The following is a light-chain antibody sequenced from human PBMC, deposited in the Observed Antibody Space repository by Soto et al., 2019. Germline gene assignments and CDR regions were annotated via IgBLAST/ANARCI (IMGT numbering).Light chain of an antibody. CDR3: QNYDKESPAT. Sequence: DIQMTQSPSSLSASVGDTVTFTCRASQDISHFLAWYQQRPGKPPKLLIYGAFILQSGVPSRFSGSGSGTEFTLTISGLQPEDVAAYYCQNYDKESPATFGQGTKVDI. CDR2: GAF. CDR1: QDISHF. V-gene: IGKV1-27*01. J-gene: IGKJ1*01.